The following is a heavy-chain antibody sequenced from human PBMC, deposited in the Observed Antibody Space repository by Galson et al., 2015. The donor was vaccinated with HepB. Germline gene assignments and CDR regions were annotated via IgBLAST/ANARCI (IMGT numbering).Heavy chain of an antibody. CDR1: AFSFSSYS. Sequence: SLRLSCAASAFSFSSYSMNWVRQAPGKGLEWVSSISTSSSYIYYADSVKGRFTTSRDNAKNSLFLQMNSLRAEDTAVYYCARARVVRQQVAPFDSWGQGTLVTVSS. CDR2: ISTSSSYI. CDR3: ARARVVRQQVAPFDS. J-gene: IGHJ4*02. V-gene: IGHV3-21*01. D-gene: IGHD2-15*01.